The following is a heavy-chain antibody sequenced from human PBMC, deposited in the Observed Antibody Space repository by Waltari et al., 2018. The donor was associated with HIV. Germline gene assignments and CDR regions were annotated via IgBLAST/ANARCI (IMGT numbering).Heavy chain of an antibody. J-gene: IGHJ6*02. CDR2: INPSGGST. CDR1: GYTFTNYY. D-gene: IGHD1-1*01. CDR3: ARAIPDMYDNSSGFRGMDV. V-gene: IGHV1-46*01. Sequence: QVQLVQSGAEVKKPGASVKVSCKASGYTFTNYYMHWVRQAPGQGLEWMGIINPSGGSTTYSQNFQGRVSMTRDTSTSTVYRELSSLSSEDTAVYYCARAIPDMYDNSSGFRGMDVWGHGTTVTVSS.